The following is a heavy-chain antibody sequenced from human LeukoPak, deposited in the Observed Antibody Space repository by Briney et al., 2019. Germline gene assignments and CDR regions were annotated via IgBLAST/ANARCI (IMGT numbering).Heavy chain of an antibody. Sequence: SETLSLTCTVSGGSISSSSYYWGWIRQPPGKGLEWIGSIYYSGTTYYNPSLKSRVTISVDTSKNQFSLKLSSVTAADTAVYYCARQDCSGGSCYSGAFDIWGQGIMVTVSS. V-gene: IGHV4-39*01. CDR1: GGSISSSSYY. J-gene: IGHJ3*02. CDR2: IYYSGTT. CDR3: ARQDCSGGSCYSGAFDI. D-gene: IGHD2-15*01.